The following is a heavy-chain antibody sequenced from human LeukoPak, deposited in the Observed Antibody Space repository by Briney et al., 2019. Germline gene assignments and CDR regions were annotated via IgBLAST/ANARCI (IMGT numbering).Heavy chain of an antibody. D-gene: IGHD2-21*02. V-gene: IGHV1-69*04. CDR3: ARDCGGDCYYYYGMDV. Sequence: SVKVSCKASGGTFSSYAISWVRPAPGQGLAWMGRIIPILGIANYAQKFQGRVTITADKSTSTAYMELSSLRSEDTAVYYCARDCGGDCYYYYGMDVWGQGTTVTVSS. CDR2: IIPILGIA. J-gene: IGHJ6*02. CDR1: GGTFSSYA.